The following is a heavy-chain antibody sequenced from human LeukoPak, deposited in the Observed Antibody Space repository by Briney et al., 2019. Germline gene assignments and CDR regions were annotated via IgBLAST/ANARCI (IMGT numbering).Heavy chain of an antibody. CDR2: ISSSARSQ. Sequence: GGSLRLSCAASGFTFSDYSMTWVRQAPGKGLEWVSSISSSARSQYYPDSLKGRISISRDNAKNSLYLQMNSLRPEDTAVYYCARGQQLAYDYWGQGTLVTVSS. J-gene: IGHJ4*02. CDR3: ARGQQLAYDY. D-gene: IGHD6-13*01. CDR1: GFTFSDYS. V-gene: IGHV3-21*01.